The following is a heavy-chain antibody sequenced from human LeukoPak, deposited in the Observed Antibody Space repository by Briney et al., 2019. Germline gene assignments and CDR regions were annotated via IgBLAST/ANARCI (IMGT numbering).Heavy chain of an antibody. V-gene: IGHV4-39*07. CDR2: IYYSGST. D-gene: IGHD3-10*01. J-gene: IGHJ4*02. Sequence: SETLSLTCTVSGGSISSSRYYWGWIRQPPGKGLEWIGSIYYSGSTYYNPSLKSRVTISVDTSKNQFSLKLSSVTAADTAVYYCARGRGPNPGDFDYWGQGTLVTVSS. CDR3: ARGRGPNPGDFDY. CDR1: GGSISSSRYY.